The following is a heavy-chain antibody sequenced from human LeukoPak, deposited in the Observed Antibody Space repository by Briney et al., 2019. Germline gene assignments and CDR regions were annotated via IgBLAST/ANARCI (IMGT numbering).Heavy chain of an antibody. CDR3: ANGGRAHYYYYGMDV. D-gene: IGHD1-26*01. V-gene: IGHV3-30*18. Sequence: PGRSPRLSCAASGFTFSSYGMHWVRQAPGKGLEWVAVISYDGSNKYYADSVKGRFTISRDNSKNTLYLQMNSLRAEDTAVYYCANGGRAHYYYYGMDVWGQGTTVTVSS. CDR1: GFTFSSYG. J-gene: IGHJ6*02. CDR2: ISYDGSNK.